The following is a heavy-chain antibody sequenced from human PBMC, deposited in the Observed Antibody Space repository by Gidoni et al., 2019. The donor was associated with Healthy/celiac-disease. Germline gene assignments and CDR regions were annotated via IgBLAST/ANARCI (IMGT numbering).Heavy chain of an antibody. V-gene: IGHV4-39*01. CDR3: ARHVPGSTRKPYYMDV. CDR1: GGSISTSSYY. CDR2: IYYSGST. J-gene: IGHJ6*03. D-gene: IGHD2-2*01. Sequence: QLQLQGSGPGLGKPSENLSLTRTVSGGSISTSSYYWGWIRQPPGKGLEWIGSIYYSGSTYYNPSLKSRVTISVDTSKNQFSLKLSSVTAADTAVYYCARHVPGSTRKPYYMDVWGKGTTVTVSS.